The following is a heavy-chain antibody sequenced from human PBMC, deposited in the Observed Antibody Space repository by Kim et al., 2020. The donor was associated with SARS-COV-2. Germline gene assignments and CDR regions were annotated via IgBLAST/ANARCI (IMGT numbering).Heavy chain of an antibody. D-gene: IGHD6-6*01. J-gene: IGHJ4*02. V-gene: IGHV6-1*01. Sequence: NYNAKSVKNPITITPNTSKNQFYLQLNSMTPEDTAVYYCARANIAALYFDYWGQGTLVTVSS. CDR2: N. CDR3: ARANIAALYFDY.